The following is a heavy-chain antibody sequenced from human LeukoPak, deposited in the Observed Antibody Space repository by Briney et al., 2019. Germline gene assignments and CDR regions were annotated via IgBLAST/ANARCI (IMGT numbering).Heavy chain of an antibody. CDR2: ITNRGIAA. D-gene: IGHD2-21*02. CDR1: GFTFSAYA. V-gene: IGHV3-23*01. Sequence: GGSLRLSCEASGFTFSAYAMTWVRQTPGRGLEWASVITNRGIAAYYADSVKGRFTIFRDNSKNTLYLQMNGLRAEDTAVYYCVKEGPLCGGDCYGLFDYWGQGTLVTVSS. CDR3: VKEGPLCGGDCYGLFDY. J-gene: IGHJ4*02.